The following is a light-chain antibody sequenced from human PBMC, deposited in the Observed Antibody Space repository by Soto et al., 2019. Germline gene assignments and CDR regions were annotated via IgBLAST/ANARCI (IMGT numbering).Light chain of an antibody. Sequence: QSALTQPASVSGSPGQSIAISCTGTSSDVGGYDYVSWYQQHPDKAPKLMIYEVTKRPSWVSNRFSGSKSDNTASLTISGLQPEDEADYYCSSHTSGSTRVFGSGTKLTVL. J-gene: IGLJ1*01. CDR2: EVT. V-gene: IGLV2-14*01. CDR1: SSDVGGYDY. CDR3: SSHTSGSTRV.